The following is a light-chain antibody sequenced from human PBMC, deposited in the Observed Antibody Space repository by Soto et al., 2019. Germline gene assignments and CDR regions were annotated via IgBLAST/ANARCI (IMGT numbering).Light chain of an antibody. CDR3: AAWDDSLSGHWV. CDR2: SNN. V-gene: IGLV1-47*02. J-gene: IGLJ3*02. Sequence: QSVLTQPPSASGTPGQRVTISCSGSSSNIGSNYVYWYQQLPGTAPKLLIYSNNQRPSGVPDRFSGSKSGTSASLAISGLRSEDEAGYYCAAWDDSLSGHWVFGGGTKLTVL. CDR1: SSNIGSNY.